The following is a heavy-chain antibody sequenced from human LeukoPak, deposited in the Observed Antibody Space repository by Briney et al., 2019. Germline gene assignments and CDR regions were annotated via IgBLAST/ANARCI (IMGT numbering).Heavy chain of an antibody. V-gene: IGHV3-9*01. Sequence: PGGSLRLSCAASGFTFDDYAMHWVRQVPGRGLEWVSGISWNSDNIVYADSVKGRFTISRDNARNSLYLQMNSLRAEDTAVYYCAKVYDFWSGSLDYWGQGTLVTVSS. CDR1: GFTFDDYA. J-gene: IGHJ4*02. CDR2: ISWNSDNI. CDR3: AKVYDFWSGSLDY. D-gene: IGHD3-3*01.